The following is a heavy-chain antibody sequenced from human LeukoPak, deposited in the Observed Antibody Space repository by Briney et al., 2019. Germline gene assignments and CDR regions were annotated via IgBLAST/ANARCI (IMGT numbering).Heavy chain of an antibody. CDR3: ARDHDYFDY. Sequence: SETLSLTCTVSGASISSTSYCWGWIRQPAGKGLEWIGHIHTSGSTNYNPSLKSRVTISVDTSKNQFSLKLSSVTAADTAVYYCARDHDYFDYWGQGTLVTVSS. J-gene: IGHJ4*02. V-gene: IGHV4-61*09. CDR2: IHTSGST. CDR1: GASISSTSYC.